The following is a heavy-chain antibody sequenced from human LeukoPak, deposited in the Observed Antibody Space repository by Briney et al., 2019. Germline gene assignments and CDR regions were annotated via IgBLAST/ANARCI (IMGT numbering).Heavy chain of an antibody. J-gene: IGHJ3*02. Sequence: ASVKVSCKASGYTFINNWMHWLRQAPGQGLEWVGVFNPSGGSTSYAQKFQGRVTMTRDTSTSTVYMELSSLRSEDTAVYFCARVRDGYNDAFDIWGQGTMVTVS. V-gene: IGHV1-46*01. CDR2: FNPSGGST. CDR1: GYTFINNW. CDR3: ARVRDGYNDAFDI. D-gene: IGHD5-24*01.